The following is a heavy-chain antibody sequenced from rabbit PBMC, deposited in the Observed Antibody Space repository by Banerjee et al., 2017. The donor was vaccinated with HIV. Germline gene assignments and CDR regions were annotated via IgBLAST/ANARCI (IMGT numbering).Heavy chain of an antibody. CDR1: GFSFSSSYW. V-gene: IGHV1S40*01. D-gene: IGHD4-1*01. CDR3: ARDGSGWGANFNL. Sequence: QSLEESGGDLVKPGASLTLTCTASGFSFSSSYWICWVRQAPGKGLEWIACIYTGDGNTYYASWVNGRFTISLDNAQNTVFLQMTSLTVADTATYFCARDGSGWGANFNLWGQGTLVTVS. J-gene: IGHJ4*01. CDR2: IYTGDGNT.